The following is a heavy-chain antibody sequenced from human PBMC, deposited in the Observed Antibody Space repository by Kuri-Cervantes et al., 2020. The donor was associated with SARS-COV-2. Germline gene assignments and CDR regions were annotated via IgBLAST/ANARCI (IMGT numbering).Heavy chain of an antibody. V-gene: IGHV3-21*01. CDR1: GFTFSSYS. J-gene: IGHJ4*02. CDR3: ARDLRLGKSLDY. Sequence: GGPLRLSCAASGFTFSSYSMNWVRQAPGKGLEWVSSISSSSSYIYYADSVKGRLTISRDNAKNSLYLQMSSLRAEDTAVYYCARDLRLGKSLDYWGQGTLVTVAS. CDR2: ISSSSSYI. D-gene: IGHD7-27*01.